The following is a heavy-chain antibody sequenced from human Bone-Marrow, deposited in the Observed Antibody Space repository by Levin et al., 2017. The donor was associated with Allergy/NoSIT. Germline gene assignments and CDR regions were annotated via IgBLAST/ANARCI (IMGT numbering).Heavy chain of an antibody. J-gene: IGHJ5*02. D-gene: IGHD4-11*01. CDR2: VHYTGST. CDR3: ARTVNPLTGWFDH. V-gene: IGHV4-39*01. CDR1: GTSIISNAYY. Sequence: SETLSLTCSASGTSIISNAYYWGWVRQPPGKGLEWIGTVHYTGSTYYKPSLESRVTISVDTSKSQFSLRLTSVTAADTAVYYCARTVNPLTGWFDHWGQGTLVTVSS.